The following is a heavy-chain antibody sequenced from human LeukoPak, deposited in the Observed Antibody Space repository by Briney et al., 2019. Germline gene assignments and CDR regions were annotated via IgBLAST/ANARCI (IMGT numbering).Heavy chain of an antibody. CDR3: ARHVGNSGSGSYLTYFDY. CDR1: GGSISSYY. Sequence: PSETLSLTCTVSGGSISSYYWSWIRQPPGKGLEWIGHIYYSGSTHYNPSLKSRVTISVDTSKNQFSLKLSSVTAADTAVYYCARHVGNSGSGSYLTYFDYRGQGTLVTVSS. V-gene: IGHV4-59*08. CDR2: IYYSGST. J-gene: IGHJ4*02. D-gene: IGHD3-10*01.